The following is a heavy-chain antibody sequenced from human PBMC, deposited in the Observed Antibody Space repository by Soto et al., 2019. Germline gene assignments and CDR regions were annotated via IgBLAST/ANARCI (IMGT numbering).Heavy chain of an antibody. D-gene: IGHD3-10*01. Sequence: EVQLVQSGAEVKKPGESLKISCKGFVYTYPSYWIGWVRQMPGKGLEWMGVIYPEDSDTRYSPSFQAQVTISADKSISTAYWQWRSLQASDTAMYYCARRILLSSVRDAFDIWGQGTMVTVSS. CDR2: IYPEDSDT. CDR3: ARRILLSSVRDAFDI. CDR1: VYTYPSYW. V-gene: IGHV5-51*03. J-gene: IGHJ3*02.